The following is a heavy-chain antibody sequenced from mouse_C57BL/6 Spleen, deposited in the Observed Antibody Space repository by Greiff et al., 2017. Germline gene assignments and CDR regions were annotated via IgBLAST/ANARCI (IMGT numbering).Heavy chain of an antibody. CDR1: GYTFTDYY. CDR3: ARGDSSGYTAWFAD. V-gene: IGHV1-26*01. CDR2: INPNNGGT. D-gene: IGHD3-2*02. J-gene: IGHJ3*01. Sequence: VQLKQSGPELVKPGASVKISCKASGYTFTDYYMNWVKQSHGKSLEWIGDINPNNGGTSYNQKFKGKATLTVDKSSSTAYMELRSLTSEDSAVYYCARGDSSGYTAWFADWGQGTLVTVAA.